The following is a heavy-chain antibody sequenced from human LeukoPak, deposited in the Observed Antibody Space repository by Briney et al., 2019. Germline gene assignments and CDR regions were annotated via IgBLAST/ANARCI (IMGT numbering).Heavy chain of an antibody. J-gene: IGHJ4*02. CDR1: GFTFSYYG. CDR3: ARDLAWGAFDY. V-gene: IGHV3-23*01. CDR2: ISPRGGGT. D-gene: IGHD7-27*01. Sequence: GGSLRLSCAASGFTFSYYGMNWVRQAPGKGLEWLSGISPRGGGTYYADSVKGRFTISRDDSKSTLSLQMNSLRVEDTAVYYCARDLAWGAFDYWGQGTLVSVSS.